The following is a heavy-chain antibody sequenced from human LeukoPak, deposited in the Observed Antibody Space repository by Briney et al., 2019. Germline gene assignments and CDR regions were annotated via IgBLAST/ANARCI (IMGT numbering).Heavy chain of an antibody. CDR2: IYYSGAT. D-gene: IGHD3-16*02. CDR1: GGSISSYY. CDR3: ARYRDDYVWGSYRYAWDY. Sequence: SETLSLTCTVSGGSISSYYWSWIRQSPGMGLEWIGSIYYSGATVYNPSLKSRVIISADTSNDQFSLRLMSVTAADTAVYYCARYRDDYVWGSYRYAWDYWGQGTLVTVSS. V-gene: IGHV4-59*01. J-gene: IGHJ4*02.